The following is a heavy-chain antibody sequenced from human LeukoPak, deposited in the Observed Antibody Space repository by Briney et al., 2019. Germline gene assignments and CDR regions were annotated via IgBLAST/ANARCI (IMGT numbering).Heavy chain of an antibody. J-gene: IGHJ6*02. V-gene: IGHV3-30-3*01. CDR3: ARGSLGVLIWKATYGMDV. CDR2: ISYDGSNE. D-gene: IGHD3-3*01. Sequence: GRSLRLSCVASGFTFSSYTMHWVRQAPGKGLEWVAVISYDGSNEYYADFVKGRFTISRDNSKNTMLLQMNSLRAEDTALYHCARGSLGVLIWKATYGMDVWGQGTTVTVSS. CDR1: GFTFSSYT.